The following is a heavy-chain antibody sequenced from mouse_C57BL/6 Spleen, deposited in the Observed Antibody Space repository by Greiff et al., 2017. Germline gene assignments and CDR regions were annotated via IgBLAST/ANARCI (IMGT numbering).Heavy chain of an antibody. Sequence: QVQLQQPGAELVKPGASVTVSCKASGYTFTSYWMHWVKQRPGQGLEWIGRIHPSDSATNYNQKFKGKATLTVDKSSSTAYRQLSSLTSEDSAVYYCASPVLTGFAYWGEGTLVTVSA. D-gene: IGHD4-1*01. J-gene: IGHJ3*01. CDR3: ASPVLTGFAY. CDR1: GYTFTSYW. CDR2: IHPSDSAT. V-gene: IGHV1-74*01.